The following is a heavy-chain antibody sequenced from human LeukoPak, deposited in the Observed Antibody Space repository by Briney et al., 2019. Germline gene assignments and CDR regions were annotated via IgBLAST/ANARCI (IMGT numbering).Heavy chain of an antibody. CDR2: IYTSGST. Sequence: PSETLSLTCTVSGGSISSGSYYWSWIRQPAGKGLEWIGRIYTSGSTNYNPSLKSRVTISVDTSKNQFSLKLSSVTAAGTAVYYCARDVPYYDFWSGYPNWFDPWGQGTLVTVSS. D-gene: IGHD3-3*01. V-gene: IGHV4-61*02. CDR1: GGSISSGSYY. J-gene: IGHJ5*02. CDR3: ARDVPYYDFWSGYPNWFDP.